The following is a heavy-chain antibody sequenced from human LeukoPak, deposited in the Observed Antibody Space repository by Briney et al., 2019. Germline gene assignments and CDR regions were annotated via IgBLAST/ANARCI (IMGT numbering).Heavy chain of an antibody. CDR2: ISPYKGNT. Sequence: ASVKVSCKASGYTFTNYGITWVRQAPGQGLEWMGWISPYKGNTNYTQKLQGRFTMTTDTSTTTAYMELSSLTPDDTPVYYCARGKFYMDVWGKGTTVTVSS. V-gene: IGHV1-18*01. J-gene: IGHJ6*03. D-gene: IGHD4-23*01. CDR3: ARGKFYMDV. CDR1: GYTFTNYG.